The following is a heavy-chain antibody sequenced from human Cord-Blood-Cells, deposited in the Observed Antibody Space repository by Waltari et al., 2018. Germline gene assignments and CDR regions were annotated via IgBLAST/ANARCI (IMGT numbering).Heavy chain of an antibody. J-gene: IGHJ5*02. CDR1: GLTFSSYA. CDR2: ISYDGSNK. Sequence: QVQLVESGGGVVQPGRSLRLSCAASGLTFSSYAMHWVRQAPGKGLEWVAVISYDGSNKSYADSGEGRFTISRDNSKNTLYLQMNSLRAEDTAVYYCARGPSSRTGWFDPWGQGTLVTVSS. V-gene: IGHV3-30-3*01. CDR3: ARGPSSRTGWFDP.